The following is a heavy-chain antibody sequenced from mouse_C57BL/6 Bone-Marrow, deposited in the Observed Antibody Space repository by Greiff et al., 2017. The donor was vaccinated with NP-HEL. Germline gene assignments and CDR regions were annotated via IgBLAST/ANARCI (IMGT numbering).Heavy chain of an antibody. D-gene: IGHD2-3*01. J-gene: IGHJ3*01. CDR3: ARDDGYYVAY. Sequence: EVQLVESGGGLVQSGRSLRLSCATSGFTFSDFYMEWVRQAPGKGLEWIAASRNKANDYTTEYSASVKGRFIVSRDTSQSILYLQMNALRAEDTAIYYCARDDGYYVAYWGQGTLVTVSA. CDR2: SRNKANDYTT. V-gene: IGHV7-1*01. CDR1: GFTFSDFY.